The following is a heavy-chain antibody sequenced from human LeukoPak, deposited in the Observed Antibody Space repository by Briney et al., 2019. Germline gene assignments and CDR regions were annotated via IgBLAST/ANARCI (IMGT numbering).Heavy chain of an antibody. CDR3: ARDKFRRRSSGYSRILDY. CDR2: ISYDGSNK. D-gene: IGHD3-22*01. Sequence: GGSLRLSCAASGFTFSSYAMHWVRQAPGKGLEWVAVISYDGSNKYYADSVKGRFTISRDNSKNTLYLQMNSLRAEDTPVYYCARDKFRRRSSGYSRILDYWGQGRLVTVSS. CDR1: GFTFSSYA. J-gene: IGHJ4*02. V-gene: IGHV3-30*04.